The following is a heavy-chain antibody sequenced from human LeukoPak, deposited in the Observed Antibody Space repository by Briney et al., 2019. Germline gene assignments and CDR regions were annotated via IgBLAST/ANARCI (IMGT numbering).Heavy chain of an antibody. J-gene: IGHJ4*02. CDR3: ARDRYGGYPD. CDR1: GGTFSSYA. D-gene: IGHD5-12*01. CDR2: IIPIFGTA. Sequence: ASVKVSCKASGGTFSSYAISWVRQAPGQGLEWMGGIIPIFGTANYAQKFQGRVTITADESTSTAYMELSSLRSEDTAVDYCARDRYGGYPDWGQGTLVTVSS. V-gene: IGHV1-69*13.